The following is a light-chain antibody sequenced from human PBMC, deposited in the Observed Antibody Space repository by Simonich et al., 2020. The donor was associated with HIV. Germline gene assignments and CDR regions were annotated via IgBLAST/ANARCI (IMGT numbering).Light chain of an antibody. CDR2: GAS. CDR1: QSVSSN. V-gene: IGKV3-15*01. J-gene: IGKJ4*01. CDR3: QQYNNWPPLT. Sequence: EIVMTQSPATLSVSPGERATLSCRASQSVSSNLAWYQQKPGQAPRLLIYGASTRATCIPARFNGSGSGTEFTLTISSMQSEDFAVYYCQQYNNWPPLTFGGGTKVEIK.